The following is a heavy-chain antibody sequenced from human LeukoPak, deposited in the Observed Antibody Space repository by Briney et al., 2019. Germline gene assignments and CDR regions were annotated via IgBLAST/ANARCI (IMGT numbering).Heavy chain of an antibody. J-gene: IGHJ4*02. CDR2: INPNSGGT. CDR1: GYTFTGYY. D-gene: IGHD6-13*01. CDR3: ARDKSSSWYGGY. V-gene: IGHV1-2*02. Sequence: ASVKVSCKASGYTFTGYYMHWVRQAPGQGLEWMGWINPNSGGTNYAQKLQGRVTMTTDTSTSTAYMELRSLRSDDTAVYYCARDKSSSWYGGYWGQGTLVTVSS.